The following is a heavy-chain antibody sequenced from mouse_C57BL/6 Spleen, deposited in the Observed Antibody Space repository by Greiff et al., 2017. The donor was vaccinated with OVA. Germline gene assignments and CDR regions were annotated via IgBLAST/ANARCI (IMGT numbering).Heavy chain of an antibody. J-gene: IGHJ3*01. CDR3: AREEDGYYSFAY. CDR1: GYAFTNYL. V-gene: IGHV1-54*01. CDR2: INPGSGGT. Sequence: VKLMESGAELVRPGTSVKVSCKASGYAFTNYLIEWVKQRPGQGLEWIGVINPGSGGTNYNEKFKGKATLTADKSSSTAYMQRSSLTSEDSAVYFCAREEDGYYSFAYWGQGTLVTVSA. D-gene: IGHD2-3*01.